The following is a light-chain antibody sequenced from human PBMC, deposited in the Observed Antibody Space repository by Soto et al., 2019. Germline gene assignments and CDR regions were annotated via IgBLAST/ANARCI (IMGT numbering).Light chain of an antibody. CDR1: HSISTN. CDR2: DAS. Sequence: EIVMTHSAATMSVSPGERAALSCRASHSISTNLAWYQQKPGQAPRLLIYDASTRATGVPARFSGSGSGTDFTLTISSLQPEDFAVYYCQQRSSWTPTFGQGTRLEIK. J-gene: IGKJ5*01. V-gene: IGKV3-11*01. CDR3: QQRSSWTPT.